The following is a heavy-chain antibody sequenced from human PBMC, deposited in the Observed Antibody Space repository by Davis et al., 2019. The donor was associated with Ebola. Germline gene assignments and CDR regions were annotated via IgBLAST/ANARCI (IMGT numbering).Heavy chain of an antibody. Sequence: MPGGSLRLSCTVSGGSISSSSYYWGWIRQPPGKGLEWIANTYYSGGTYYNPSLKSRVTISVDTSKNQFSLKLSSVTVADTAVYYCARGTGPVDYWGQGTLVTVSS. CDR3: ARGTGPVDY. CDR2: TYYSGGT. J-gene: IGHJ4*02. V-gene: IGHV4-39*07. D-gene: IGHD1-14*01. CDR1: GGSISSSSYY.